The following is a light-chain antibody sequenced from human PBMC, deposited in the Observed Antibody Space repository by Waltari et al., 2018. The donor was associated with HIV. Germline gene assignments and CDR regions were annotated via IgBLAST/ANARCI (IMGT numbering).Light chain of an antibody. Sequence: SYVLTQPPSVSVAPGTTARITCGGDSIGSNSVHWYQQKPGQAPVLVIYYNRDRPSGIPERLSGFTSGNSATLTISRVEAGDEADYYCQVWDSTSDQVVFGGGTKLTVL. J-gene: IGLJ2*01. CDR2: YNR. CDR3: QVWDSTSDQVV. CDR1: SIGSNS. V-gene: IGLV3-21*04.